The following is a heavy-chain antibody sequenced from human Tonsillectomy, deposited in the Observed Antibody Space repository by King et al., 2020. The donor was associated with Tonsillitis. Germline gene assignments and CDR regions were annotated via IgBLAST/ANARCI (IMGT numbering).Heavy chain of an antibody. V-gene: IGHV3-33*01. CDR1: GFTFSHYG. Sequence: VQLVESGGGVVQPGRSLRLSCVASGFTFSHYGMHWVRQAPGKGLEWVAVIWSDGNKIEHADPVKGRFSITRDNSKDTLYLQMNSLTAEDTAVYYCARERYGGWFVMNVWGQGTTVTVSS. CDR3: ARERYGGWFVMNV. D-gene: IGHD6-19*01. J-gene: IGHJ6*02. CDR2: IWSDGNKI.